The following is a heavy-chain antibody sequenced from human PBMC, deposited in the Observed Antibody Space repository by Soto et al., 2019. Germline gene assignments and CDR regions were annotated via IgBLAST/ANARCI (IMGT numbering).Heavy chain of an antibody. CDR1: GGSFSGYY. Sequence: SETLSLTCAVSGGSFSGYYWSWIRQPPGKGLEWIGEINHSGSTNYNPSLKSRVTISVDTSKNQFSLKLSSVTAADTAVDYCARGSLAVDYWGQGTLVTVSS. CDR3: ARGSLAVDY. J-gene: IGHJ4*02. D-gene: IGHD6-19*01. V-gene: IGHV4-34*01. CDR2: INHSGST.